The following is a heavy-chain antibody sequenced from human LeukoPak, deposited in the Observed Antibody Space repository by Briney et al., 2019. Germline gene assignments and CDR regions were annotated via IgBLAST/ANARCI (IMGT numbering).Heavy chain of an antibody. D-gene: IGHD3-22*01. CDR2: IYYSGST. V-gene: IGHV4-38-2*02. CDR1: GYSISSGFY. CDR3: ARDQYYYDSSGYLFDY. J-gene: IGHJ4*02. Sequence: PSETLSLTCTVSGYSISSGFYWGWIRQPPGKGLEWIGSIYYSGSTYYNPSLKSRVTISVDTSKNQFSLKLSSVTAADTAVYYCARDQYYYDSSGYLFDYWGQGTLVTVSS.